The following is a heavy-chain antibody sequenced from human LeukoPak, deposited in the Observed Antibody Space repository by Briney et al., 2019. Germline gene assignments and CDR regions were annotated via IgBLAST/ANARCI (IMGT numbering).Heavy chain of an antibody. V-gene: IGHV4-61*01. CDR3: ARDWGVSARPGYMDV. D-gene: IGHD6-6*01. CDR1: GYSISSGYY. Sequence: SETPSLTCTVSGYSISSGYYWGWIRQPPGKGLEWIGYIYYSGSTNYNPSLKSRVTISVDTSKNQFSLKLSSVTAADTAVYYCARDWGVSARPGYMDVWGKGTTVTVSS. J-gene: IGHJ6*03. CDR2: IYYSGST.